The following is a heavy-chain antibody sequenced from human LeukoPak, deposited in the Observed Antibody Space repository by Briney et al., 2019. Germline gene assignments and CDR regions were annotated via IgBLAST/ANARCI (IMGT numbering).Heavy chain of an antibody. CDR3: ARARYTAMITQ. V-gene: IGHV4-34*01. CDR1: GVSLSGYD. CDR2: ISHSGTT. Sequence: SETLSLTCAVYGVSLSGYDWSWIRQPPGKELEWIGEISHSGTTNYNPSLKSRLTISVDTSKNQFSLKLSSVTAADTAVYYCARARYTAMITQWGQGTLVTVSS. J-gene: IGHJ4*02. D-gene: IGHD5-18*01.